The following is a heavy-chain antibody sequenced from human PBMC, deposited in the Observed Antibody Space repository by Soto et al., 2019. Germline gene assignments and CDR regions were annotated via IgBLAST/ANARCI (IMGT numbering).Heavy chain of an antibody. Sequence: SETLSLTCTVSGGSISSYYWSWIRQPPGKGLEWIGYIYYSGSTNYNPSLKSRVTISVDTSKNQFSLKLSSVTAADTAVYYCARDSGRYYYYGMDVWGQGTTVTSP. D-gene: IGHD3-10*01. V-gene: IGHV4-59*01. CDR3: ARDSGRYYYYGMDV. CDR1: GGSISSYY. CDR2: IYYSGST. J-gene: IGHJ6*02.